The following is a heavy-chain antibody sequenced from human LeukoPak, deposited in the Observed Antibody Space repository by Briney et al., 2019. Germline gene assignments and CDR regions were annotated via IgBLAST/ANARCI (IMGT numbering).Heavy chain of an antibody. Sequence: SQTLSLTCTVSGGSISSGDYYWSWIRQPPGKGLEWIGYIYYSGSTYYNPSLKSRVTISVDTSKNQFSLKLCSVTAADTAVYYCARGSGASDAFDIWGQGTMVTVSS. D-gene: IGHD3-10*01. CDR2: IYYSGST. CDR3: ARGSGASDAFDI. J-gene: IGHJ3*02. CDR1: GGSISSGDYY. V-gene: IGHV4-30-4*08.